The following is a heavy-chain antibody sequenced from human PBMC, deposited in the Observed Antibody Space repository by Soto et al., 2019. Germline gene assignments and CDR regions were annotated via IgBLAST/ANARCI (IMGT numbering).Heavy chain of an antibody. D-gene: IGHD3-22*01. CDR2: ISSSGSTI. CDR3: ARGNFITMIVVVAPDFDY. J-gene: IGHJ4*02. Sequence: GGSLRLSCAASGFTFSSYSMNWVRQAPGKGLEWVSYISSSGSTIYYADSVKGRFTISRDNAKNSLYLQMNSLRDEDTAVYYCARGNFITMIVVVAPDFDYWGQGSLVTVSS. CDR1: GFTFSSYS. V-gene: IGHV3-48*02.